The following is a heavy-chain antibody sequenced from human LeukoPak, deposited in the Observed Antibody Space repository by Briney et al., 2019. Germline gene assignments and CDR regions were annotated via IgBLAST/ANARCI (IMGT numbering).Heavy chain of an antibody. CDR2: IYYSGGT. CDR3: ARTYEMAADY. D-gene: IGHD5-24*01. CDR1: GGSISSSSYY. Sequence: PSETLSLICTVSGGSISSSSYYWGWVRQPPGKGLEWIGSIYYSGGTYYNPSLKSRVTMSIDTSKNHFSLELSSVTAADTAVYFCARTYEMAADYWGQGTLVTVSS. V-gene: IGHV4-39*07. J-gene: IGHJ4*02.